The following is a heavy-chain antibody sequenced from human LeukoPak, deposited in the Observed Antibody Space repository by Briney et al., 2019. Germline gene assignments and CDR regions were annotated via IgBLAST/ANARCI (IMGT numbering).Heavy chain of an antibody. CDR2: LSGSGITT. CDR1: GFTFSNSA. J-gene: IGHJ4*01. CDR3: AKGIYSSGWSYFDY. D-gene: IGHD6-19*01. V-gene: IGHV3-23*01. Sequence: PGRSLRLSCAASGFTFSNSAMSWVRQAPGKGLEWVSTLSGSGITTYYADSVKGRFTISRDNSKNTLYLQMNSLRAEDTAVSYCAKGIYSSGWSYFDYWGHGTLVTVSS.